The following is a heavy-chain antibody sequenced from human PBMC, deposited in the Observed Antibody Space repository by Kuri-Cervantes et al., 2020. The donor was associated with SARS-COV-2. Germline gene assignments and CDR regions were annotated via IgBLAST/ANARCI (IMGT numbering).Heavy chain of an antibody. D-gene: IGHD1-26*01. CDR1: GGSFSGYY. J-gene: IGHJ4*02. CDR3: ARGFPSGSHDY. CDR2: INHSGST. Sequence: SETLSLTCAVYGGSFSGYYWSWIRQPPGKGLEWIGEINHSGSTNYNPSLKSRVTVSVDTSKNQFSLKLSSVTAADTAVYYCARGFPSGSHDYWGQGTLVTVSS. V-gene: IGHV4-34*01.